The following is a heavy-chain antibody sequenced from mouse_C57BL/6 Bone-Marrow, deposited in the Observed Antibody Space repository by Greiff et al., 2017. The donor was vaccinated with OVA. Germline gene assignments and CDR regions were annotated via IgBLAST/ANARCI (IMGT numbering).Heavy chain of an antibody. CDR1: GYTFTNYW. Sequence: QVHVKQSGAELVRPGTSVKMSCKASGYTFTNYWLGWAKQRPGHGLEWIGDIYPGGGYTNYNEKFKGKATLTADKSSSTAYMQLSSLTSEDSAVYFCAIWDYDGSYWGQGTTLTVSS. CDR2: IYPGGGYT. D-gene: IGHD1-1*01. J-gene: IGHJ2*01. V-gene: IGHV1-63*01. CDR3: AIWDYDGSY.